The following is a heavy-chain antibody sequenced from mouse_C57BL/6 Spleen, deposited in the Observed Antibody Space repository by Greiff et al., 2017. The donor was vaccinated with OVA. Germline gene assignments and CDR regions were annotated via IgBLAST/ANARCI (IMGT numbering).Heavy chain of an antibody. CDR1: GFTFSDAW. D-gene: IGHD2-2*01. CDR3: TRDYGYPYSGY. Sequence: EVQRVESGGGLVQPGGSMKLSCAASGFTFSDAWMDWVRQSPEKGLEWVAEIRNKANNHATYYAESVKGRFTISRDDSKSSVYLQMNSLRAEDTGIYYCTRDYGYPYSGYWGQGTTLTVSS. J-gene: IGHJ2*01. V-gene: IGHV6-6*01. CDR2: IRNKANNHAT.